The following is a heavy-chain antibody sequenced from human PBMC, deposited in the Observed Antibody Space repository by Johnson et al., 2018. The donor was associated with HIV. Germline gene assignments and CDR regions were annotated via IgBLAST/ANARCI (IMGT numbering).Heavy chain of an antibody. D-gene: IGHD3-22*01. CDR3: AREGSYYYDSSGLDAFDI. CDR1: GFTFSSYW. CDR2: INSDGSST. J-gene: IGHJ3*02. V-gene: IGHV3-74*01. Sequence: VQLVESGGGLVQPGGSLRLSCAASGFTFSSYWMHWVRQAPGKGLVWVSRINSDGSSTSYADSVKGRFTISRDNAKNTLYLQMNSLRAEDTAVYYCAREGSYYYDSSGLDAFDIWGQGTMVTVSS.